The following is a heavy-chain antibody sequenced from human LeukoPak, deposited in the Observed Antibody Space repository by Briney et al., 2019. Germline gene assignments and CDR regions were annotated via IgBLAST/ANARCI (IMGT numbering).Heavy chain of an antibody. CDR1: GFTFSSYS. Sequence: GGPLRLSCAASGFTFSSYSMNWVRQAPGKGLEWVSSISSSSSYIYYADSVKGRFTISRDNAKNSLYLQMNSLRAEDTAVYYCARDGGSYGSGSYYNNYWGQGTLVTVSS. CDR2: ISSSSSYI. D-gene: IGHD3-10*01. CDR3: ARDGGSYGSGSYYNNY. V-gene: IGHV3-21*01. J-gene: IGHJ4*02.